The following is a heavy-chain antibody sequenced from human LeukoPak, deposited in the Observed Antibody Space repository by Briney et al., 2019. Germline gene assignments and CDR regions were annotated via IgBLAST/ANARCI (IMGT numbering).Heavy chain of an antibody. CDR1: GFTFSSFW. D-gene: IGHD2-2*01. Sequence: GGSLRLSCAASGFTFSSFWMTWVRQAPGKGLEWVANIKDDGSEKFYVDSVKGRFTISRNNARNSVYLQMNSLRVEDTAVYFCARAGATSRYYWGQGTLVTVSS. CDR2: IKDDGSEK. CDR3: ARAGATSRYY. V-gene: IGHV3-7*04. J-gene: IGHJ4*02.